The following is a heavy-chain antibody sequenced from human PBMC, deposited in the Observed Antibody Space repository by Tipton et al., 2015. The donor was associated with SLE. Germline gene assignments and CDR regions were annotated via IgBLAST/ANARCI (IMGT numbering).Heavy chain of an antibody. CDR2: ISDRGTT. Sequence: TLSLTCSVSGGPIRYGGYYWNYIRQFPGKGLEWIGHISDRGTTYYNPSLQSRVTISSDTSKNQFSLKLTSVTAADTALYYCARHPPGPPLAGWFDPWGQGTLVTVSS. V-gene: IGHV4-31*03. J-gene: IGHJ5*02. CDR1: GGPIRYGGYY. CDR3: ARHPPGPPLAGWFDP.